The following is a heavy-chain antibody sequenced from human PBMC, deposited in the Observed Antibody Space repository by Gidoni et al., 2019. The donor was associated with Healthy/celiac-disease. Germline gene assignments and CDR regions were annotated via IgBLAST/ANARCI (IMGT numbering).Heavy chain of an antibody. J-gene: IGHJ4*02. CDR2: ISGSGGST. D-gene: IGHD3-9*01. CDR1: GFTFSRSA. CDR3: AKDRPPDYDILTGYDFDY. V-gene: IGHV3-23*01. Sequence: EVQLLESGGGLVQPGGSLRLSCAASGFTFSRSAMGWVRQAPGKGLEWVSAISGSGGSTYYADSVKGRFTISRDNSKNTLYLQMNSLRAEDTAVYYCAKDRPPDYDILTGYDFDYWGQGTLVTVSS.